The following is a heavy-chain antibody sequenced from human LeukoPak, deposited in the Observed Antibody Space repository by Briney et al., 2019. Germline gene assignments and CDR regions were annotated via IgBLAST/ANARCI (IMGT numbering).Heavy chain of an antibody. CDR1: GGSNNSYC. Sequence: SETLSLTCTVSGGSNNSYCWSWIRQPPGKGLEWIGYTHPSGNTNYSPSLKSRVTISIDVSRNQFSLKLSSVTAADTAVYYCARKAPKKGWFDPWGQGTLVTVSS. CDR2: THPSGNT. J-gene: IGHJ5*02. V-gene: IGHV4-4*09. CDR3: ARKAPKKGWFDP.